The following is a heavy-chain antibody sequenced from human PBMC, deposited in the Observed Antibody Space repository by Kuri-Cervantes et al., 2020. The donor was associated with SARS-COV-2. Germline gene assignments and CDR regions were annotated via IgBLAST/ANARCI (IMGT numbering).Heavy chain of an antibody. D-gene: IGHD3-3*01. CDR2: IYYSGST. Sequence: GSLRLSCTVSGGSISSYYWSWIRQPPGKGLEWIGYIYYSGSTNYNPSLKSRVTISVDTSKNQFSLKLSSVTAADTAVYYCARDQFEYVAAYYDFWSGSNYYYGMDVWGQGTMVTVSS. V-gene: IGHV4-59*01. CDR3: ARDQFEYVAAYYDFWSGSNYYYGMDV. CDR1: GGSISSYY. J-gene: IGHJ6*02.